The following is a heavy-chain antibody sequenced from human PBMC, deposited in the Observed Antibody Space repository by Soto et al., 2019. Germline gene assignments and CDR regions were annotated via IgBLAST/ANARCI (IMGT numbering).Heavy chain of an antibody. D-gene: IGHD3-16*01. Sequence: SETLSLTCTVSGGSINTNGYYWAWIRQPPGKGLEWIGSIYYSGTTYYNSSLKSRVIISSDMSKNQFSLRLTSVTAADTAVYSCARHPSGDYDSWGQGTRVTVS. J-gene: IGHJ5*02. CDR1: GGSINTNGYY. CDR3: ARHPSGDYDS. V-gene: IGHV4-39*01. CDR2: IYYSGTT.